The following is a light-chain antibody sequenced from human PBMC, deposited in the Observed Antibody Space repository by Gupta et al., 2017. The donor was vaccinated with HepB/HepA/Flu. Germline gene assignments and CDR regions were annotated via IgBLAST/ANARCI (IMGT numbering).Light chain of an antibody. CDR1: QSITTY. CDR3: QQYYDYPVT. CDR2: ASS. V-gene: IGKV1-8*01. Sequence: AIRMTQSPSSFSASTGDRVTITCRASQSITTYLAWYQQKPGKAPKLLISASSTLQSGVPSRFSGSGSGTDFTLTISCLQSEDFATYYCQQYYDYPVTFGGGTKVEIK. J-gene: IGKJ4*01.